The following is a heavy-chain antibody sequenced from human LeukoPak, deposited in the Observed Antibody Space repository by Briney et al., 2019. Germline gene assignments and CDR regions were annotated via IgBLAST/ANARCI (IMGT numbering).Heavy chain of an antibody. D-gene: IGHD6-25*01. V-gene: IGHV3-30*04. Sequence: PGRSLRLSCAASGFTFRSYAMHWVRQAPGKGLEWVAVISYDGSNKYYADSVKGRFTISRDNSKNTLYLQMNSLRAEDTAVYYCARDVSGQDYYYYYMDVWGKGTTVTVSS. CDR1: GFTFRSYA. J-gene: IGHJ6*03. CDR2: ISYDGSNK. CDR3: ARDVSGQDYYYYYMDV.